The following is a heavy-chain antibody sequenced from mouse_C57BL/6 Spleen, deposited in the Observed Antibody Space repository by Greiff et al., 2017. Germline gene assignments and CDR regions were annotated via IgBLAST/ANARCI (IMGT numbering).Heavy chain of an antibody. V-gene: IGHV1-4*01. CDR2: INPSSGYT. Sequence: VQLQQSGAELARPGASVKMSCKASGYTFTSYTMHWVKQRPGQGLEWIGYINPSSGYTKYNQKFKDKATLTADKSSSTAYMQLSSLTSEDSAFYYCAREDWGSSFFDYWGQGTTLTVSS. D-gene: IGHD1-1*01. J-gene: IGHJ2*01. CDR3: AREDWGSSFFDY. CDR1: GYTFTSYT.